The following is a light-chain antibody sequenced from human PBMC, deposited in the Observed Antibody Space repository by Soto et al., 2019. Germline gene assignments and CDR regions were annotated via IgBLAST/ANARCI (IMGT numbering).Light chain of an antibody. CDR1: QSVSNNY. CDR3: QQYGSSGT. Sequence: IVMTQSPATLSLSPGERATLSCRASQSVSNNYLAWYQQKPGQAPRLLIYGASNRATGIPDRFSVIGSGTDFTLTISRLAPEDFAVDDCQQYGSSGTFGQGTKVDIK. CDR2: GAS. J-gene: IGKJ1*01. V-gene: IGKV3-20*01.